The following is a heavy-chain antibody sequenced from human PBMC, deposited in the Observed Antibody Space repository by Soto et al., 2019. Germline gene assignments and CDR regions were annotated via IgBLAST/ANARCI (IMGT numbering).Heavy chain of an antibody. Sequence: ETLSRTCTVSGASISGYYWSWIRKSAGKGLEWIGRIYATGATDYNPSLKSRVMMSVDTSKKQFSLKLRSVTAADTAVYYCVRDGTKTLRDWFDPWGQGISVTVSS. D-gene: IGHD1-1*01. CDR2: IYATGAT. J-gene: IGHJ5*02. V-gene: IGHV4-4*07. CDR1: GASISGYY. CDR3: VRDGTKTLRDWFDP.